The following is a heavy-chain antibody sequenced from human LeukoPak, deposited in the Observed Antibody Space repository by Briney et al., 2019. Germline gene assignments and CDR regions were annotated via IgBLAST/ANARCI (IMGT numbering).Heavy chain of an antibody. Sequence: GGSLRLSCAASGFTFSSYAMSWVRQAPGKGLEWVSAIGGSGGSTYYADSVKGRFTISRDNSKNTLYLQMNSLRAEDTAAYYCAKGNKARITIFGVVPYYFDYWGQGTLVTVSS. J-gene: IGHJ4*02. D-gene: IGHD3-3*01. CDR1: GFTFSSYA. CDR3: AKGNKARITIFGVVPYYFDY. CDR2: IGGSGGST. V-gene: IGHV3-23*01.